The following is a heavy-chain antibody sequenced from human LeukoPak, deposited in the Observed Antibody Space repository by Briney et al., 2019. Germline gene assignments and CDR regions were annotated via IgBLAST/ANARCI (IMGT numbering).Heavy chain of an antibody. J-gene: IGHJ4*02. Sequence: ASVKVSCKASGYTFTSYDINWVRQATGQRLEWMGWINAGNGNTKYSQKFQGRVTITRDTSASTAYMELSSLRSEDTAVYYCARDYMYYYDSSGFSRPDYWGQGTLVTVSS. V-gene: IGHV1-3*01. CDR3: ARDYMYYYDSSGFSRPDY. D-gene: IGHD3-22*01. CDR2: INAGNGNT. CDR1: GYTFTSYD.